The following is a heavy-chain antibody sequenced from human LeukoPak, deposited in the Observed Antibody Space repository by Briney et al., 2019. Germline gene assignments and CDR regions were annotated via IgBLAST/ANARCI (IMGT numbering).Heavy chain of an antibody. Sequence: GASVKVSCKASGYTFTSYGVSWVRQAPGQGLEWMGWISAYNGNTNYAQKLQGRVTMTTDTSTSTAYMELRSLRSDDTAVYYCARDGGLADCSSTSCYGGPNWFDPWGQGTLVTVSS. V-gene: IGHV1-18*01. CDR1: GYTFTSYG. CDR2: ISAYNGNT. CDR3: ARDGGLADCSSTSCYGGPNWFDP. D-gene: IGHD2-2*01. J-gene: IGHJ5*02.